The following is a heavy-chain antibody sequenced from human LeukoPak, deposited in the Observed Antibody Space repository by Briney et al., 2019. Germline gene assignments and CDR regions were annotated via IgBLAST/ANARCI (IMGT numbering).Heavy chain of an antibody. V-gene: IGHV4-34*01. CDR3: AKDHLYCSGGSCYGDY. D-gene: IGHD2-15*01. Sequence: TSETLSLTCAVYGGSSSGYYWSWIRQPPGKGLEWIGEINHSGSTNYNPSLKSRVTISVDTSKNQFSLKLSSVTAADTAVYYCAKDHLYCSGGSCYGDYWGQGTLVTVSS. J-gene: IGHJ4*02. CDR1: GGSSSGYY. CDR2: INHSGST.